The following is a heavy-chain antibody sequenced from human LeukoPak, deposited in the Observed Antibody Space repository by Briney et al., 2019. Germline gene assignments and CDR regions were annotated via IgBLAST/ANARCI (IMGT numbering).Heavy chain of an antibody. Sequence: ASGKVSCKASGYTFSDYYTHWVRQAPGQGLEWMGWNNPNSGGTRYAQQFQGRVTMTRDTSIGTVYMELSTLRSDDTAVYYCARDLSTSSNWELDYWGQGTLVTVSS. D-gene: IGHD1-1*01. CDR3: ARDLSTSSNWELDY. CDR1: GYTFSDYY. CDR2: NNPNSGGT. V-gene: IGHV1-2*02. J-gene: IGHJ4*02.